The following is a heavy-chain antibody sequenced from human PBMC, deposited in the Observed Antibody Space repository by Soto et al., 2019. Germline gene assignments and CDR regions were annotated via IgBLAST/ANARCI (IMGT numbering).Heavy chain of an antibody. Sequence: QVQLVESGGGVVQPGRSLRLSCAASGFTFSSYGMHWVRQAPGKGLEWVAVISYDGSNKYYADSVKGRFTISRDNSKNTLYLQMNSLRAEDTAVYYCATEGLYCTNGVCSENDYWGQGTLVTVSS. CDR3: ATEGLYCTNGVCSENDY. CDR1: GFTFSSYG. CDR2: ISYDGSNK. J-gene: IGHJ4*02. V-gene: IGHV3-30*03. D-gene: IGHD2-8*01.